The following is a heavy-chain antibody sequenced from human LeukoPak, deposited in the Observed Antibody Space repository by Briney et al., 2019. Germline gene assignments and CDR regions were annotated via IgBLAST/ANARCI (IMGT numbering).Heavy chain of an antibody. Sequence: GGSLRLSCAASGFTFSTYGMHWVRQAPGKGLEWVAVISYDGTSKYYEDSVKGRFTISRDNSKNTLYLQMNSLRPEDTALYYCAKGEQRLVKGRFDYWGQGTLVTVSS. V-gene: IGHV3-30*18. CDR1: GFTFSTYG. CDR2: ISYDGTSK. D-gene: IGHD6-13*01. CDR3: AKGEQRLVKGRFDY. J-gene: IGHJ4*02.